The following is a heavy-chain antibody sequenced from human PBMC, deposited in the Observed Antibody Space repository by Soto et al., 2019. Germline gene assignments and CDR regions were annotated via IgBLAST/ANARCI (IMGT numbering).Heavy chain of an antibody. CDR2: IIPIFGTA. Sequence: SVKVSCKASGGTFSSYAISWVRQAPGQGLEWMGGIIPIFGTANYAQKFQGRVTITADESTSTAYMELSSLRSEDTAVYYCARVKTVGFGELLKGYFDYWGQGTLVTVSS. D-gene: IGHD3-10*01. CDR3: ARVKTVGFGELLKGYFDY. V-gene: IGHV1-69*13. CDR1: GGTFSSYA. J-gene: IGHJ4*02.